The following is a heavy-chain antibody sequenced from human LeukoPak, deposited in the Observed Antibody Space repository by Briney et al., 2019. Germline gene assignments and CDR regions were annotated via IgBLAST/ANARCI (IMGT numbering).Heavy chain of an antibody. CDR1: GFLLSSRGMC. D-gene: IGHD4-17*01. Sequence: SGPTLVNPTQTLTLTCTFSGFLLSSRGMCVSWIRQPPGKALEWLARIDWDDDKFYSTSLKTRLTISKDTSKNQVVLTMTNMDPVDTATYYCARIRTTVTTGAFDIWGQGAMVTVSS. V-gene: IGHV2-70*17. CDR2: IDWDDDK. CDR3: ARIRTTVTTGAFDI. J-gene: IGHJ3*02.